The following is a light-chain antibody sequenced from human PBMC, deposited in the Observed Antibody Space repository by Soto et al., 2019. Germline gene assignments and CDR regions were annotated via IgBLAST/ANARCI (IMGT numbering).Light chain of an antibody. V-gene: IGLV1-36*01. CDR2: YDD. Sequence: QSVLTQPPSVSEAPRQRVTISCSGSSSNIGNYGVNWYQQLPGKPPKLLIYYDDLLPSGVSDRFSGSKSGTSASLAISGLQSDDEGDYYCAVWDDSLNGPVFGGGTKLTVL. CDR1: SSNIGNYG. J-gene: IGLJ2*01. CDR3: AVWDDSLNGPV.